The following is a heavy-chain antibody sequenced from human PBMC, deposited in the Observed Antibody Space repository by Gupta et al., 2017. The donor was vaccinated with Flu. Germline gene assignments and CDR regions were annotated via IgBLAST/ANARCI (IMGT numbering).Heavy chain of an antibody. CDR2: VDNDGSGT. D-gene: IGHD2-21*02. CDR1: GFTFSNYW. CDR3: VTVFEY. J-gene: IGHJ4*02. Sequence: EVQLVQSGGGLVQPGGSLSLSCAASGFTFSNYWMHWVRQVPGKGLVGVSRVDNDGSGTSYADSVKGRFTISRDNAKNTLYRQMNSLRAEDTAVYYCVTVFEYWGQGTLVTVSS. V-gene: IGHV3-74*01.